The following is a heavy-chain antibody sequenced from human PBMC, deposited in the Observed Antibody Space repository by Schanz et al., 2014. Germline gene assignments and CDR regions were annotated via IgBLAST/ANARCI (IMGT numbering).Heavy chain of an antibody. CDR3: ATAEDASGSYGLPACGV. V-gene: IGHV1-24*01. CDR1: EYTLSKLS. CDR2: LDLEDGEI. Sequence: QVQLVQSGAEVKKAGASVKVSCKVSEYTLSKLSIHWVRQAPGKGLEWMGGLDLEDGEIVYAEQLKGRVTMTEDTSTDTAYMELSSLRSQDTAVYYCATAEDASGSYGLPACGVWGQGTTVIVSS. J-gene: IGHJ6*02. D-gene: IGHD3-10*01.